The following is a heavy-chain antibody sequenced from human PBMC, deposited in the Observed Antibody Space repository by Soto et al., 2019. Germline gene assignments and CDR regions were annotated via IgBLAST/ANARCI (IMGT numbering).Heavy chain of an antibody. CDR3: AGGQSCNYGPYYGMDV. D-gene: IGHD1-7*01. Sequence: QVQLVQSGAEVKKPGSSVKVSCKASGGTLSSYAISWVRQAPGQGLEWMGGIIPIFGTANYAQKLQGRVTITADKSTSTAYMELSSLRSEDTAVYYCAGGQSCNYGPYYGMDVWGQGTTVTASS. CDR1: GGTLSSYA. V-gene: IGHV1-69*06. J-gene: IGHJ6*02. CDR2: IIPIFGTA.